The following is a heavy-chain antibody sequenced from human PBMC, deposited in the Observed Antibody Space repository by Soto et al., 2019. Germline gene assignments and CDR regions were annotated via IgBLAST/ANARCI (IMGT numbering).Heavy chain of an antibody. J-gene: IGHJ4*02. Sequence: GASVKVSCKASGYTFTNYAVHWVRQAPGQRLEWMGWINAGNGNTKYLKKFQGRVTMTRDTSASTAYMELSRLTSEDTAVYYCARPQGGDYGDYYFDFWGPGTLVTVSS. D-gene: IGHD4-17*01. CDR3: ARPQGGDYGDYYFDF. CDR2: INAGNGNT. V-gene: IGHV1-3*01. CDR1: GYTFTNYA.